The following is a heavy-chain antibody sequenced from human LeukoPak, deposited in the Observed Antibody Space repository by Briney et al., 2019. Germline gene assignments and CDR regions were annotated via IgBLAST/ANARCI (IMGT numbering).Heavy chain of an antibody. CDR1: GYTFTSYG. J-gene: IGHJ5*02. CDR3: ARDLIAARRGSYNWFDP. D-gene: IGHD6-6*01. Sequence: GASVKVSCKASGYTFTSYGISWVRQAPGQGLEWMGWISAYNGNTNYAQKLQGGVTMTTDTSTSTAYMELRSLRSDDTAVYYCARDLIAARRGSYNWFDPWGQGTLVTVSS. CDR2: ISAYNGNT. V-gene: IGHV1-18*01.